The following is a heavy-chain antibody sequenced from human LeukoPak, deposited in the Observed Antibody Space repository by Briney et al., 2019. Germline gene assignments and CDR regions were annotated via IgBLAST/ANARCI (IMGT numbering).Heavy chain of an antibody. Sequence: GASVKVSCKPSGYTFTSYGISWVRQAPGQGLEWMGWISAYNGNTNYAQKLQGRVTMTTDTSTSTAYMELRSPRSDDTAVYYCARGAPRYCSSTSCYESHFDYWGQGTLVTVSS. CDR2: ISAYNGNT. V-gene: IGHV1-18*01. J-gene: IGHJ4*02. D-gene: IGHD2-2*01. CDR3: ARGAPRYCSSTSCYESHFDY. CDR1: GYTFTSYG.